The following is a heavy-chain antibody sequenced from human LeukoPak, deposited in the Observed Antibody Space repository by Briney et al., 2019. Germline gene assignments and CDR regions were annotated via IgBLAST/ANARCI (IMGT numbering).Heavy chain of an antibody. J-gene: IGHJ4*02. CDR1: GFTFSSYA. D-gene: IGHD3-22*01. CDR3: AKQAYDSPRTDFDY. CDR2: ITNTGGST. V-gene: IGHV3-23*01. Sequence: TGGSLRLSCAASGFTFSSYAMNWIRQAPGKGLEWVSAITNTGGSTYYSDSVKGRFTISRDNSKNTLHLQMNSLRAEDTAIYYCAKQAYDSPRTDFDYWGQGTLVTVSS.